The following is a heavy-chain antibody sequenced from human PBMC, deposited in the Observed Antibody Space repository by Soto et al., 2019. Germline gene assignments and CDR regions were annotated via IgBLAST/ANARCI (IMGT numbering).Heavy chain of an antibody. V-gene: IGHV3-23*01. Sequence: PWGSLRLSCAASGFTFSSYAMSWVRQAPGKGLEWVSAISGSGGSTYYADSVKGRFTISRDNSKNTLYLQMNSLRAEDTAVYYCAKAPARFSEWLFPNPPWWFDPWGQGTLVTVSS. D-gene: IGHD3-3*01. J-gene: IGHJ5*02. CDR3: AKAPARFSEWLFPNPPWWFDP. CDR1: GFTFSSYA. CDR2: ISGSGGST.